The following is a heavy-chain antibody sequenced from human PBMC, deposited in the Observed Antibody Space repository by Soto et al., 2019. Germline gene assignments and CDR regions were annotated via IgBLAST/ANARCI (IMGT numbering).Heavy chain of an antibody. CDR1: GFTVSSNY. CDR3: AKGPGTVPYWYFDL. J-gene: IGHJ2*01. V-gene: IGHV3-53*01. Sequence: GGSLRLSCAASGFTVSSNYMSWVRQAPGKGLEWVSVIYSGGSAYYADSGKGRFTISRDNSKNTLYLQMNSMRAEATAVYYCAKGPGTVPYWYFDLWGRGTLVTVSS. CDR2: IYSGGSA. D-gene: IGHD3-10*01.